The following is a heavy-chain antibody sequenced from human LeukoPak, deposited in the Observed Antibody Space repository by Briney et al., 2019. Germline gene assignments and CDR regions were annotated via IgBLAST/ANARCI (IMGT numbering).Heavy chain of an antibody. V-gene: IGHV3-53*01. Sequence: GGSLRLSCADSGFIVSNNYMSWVRQAPGKGLEWVSVIYVDGSTYYADSVRGRFSISRDNSKNTLSLQMNSLRAEDTAVYYCARDYMDVWGKGTTVTVSS. CDR3: ARDYMDV. CDR1: GFIVSNNY. J-gene: IGHJ6*03. CDR2: IYVDGST.